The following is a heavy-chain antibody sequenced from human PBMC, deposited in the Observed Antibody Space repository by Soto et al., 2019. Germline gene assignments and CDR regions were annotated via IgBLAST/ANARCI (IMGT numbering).Heavy chain of an antibody. V-gene: IGHV4-34*01. Sequence: PSETLSLTCAFYGGSFSGYYWNWIRQPPGKGLEWIGEIDHSGYTNYNPSLKSRVTISVDTSKNQFSLRLTSVTAADTAVYYCARVRDWFDPWGQGTLVTVS. J-gene: IGHJ5*02. CDR2: IDHSGYT. CDR3: ARVRDWFDP. D-gene: IGHD3-3*01. CDR1: GGSFSGYY.